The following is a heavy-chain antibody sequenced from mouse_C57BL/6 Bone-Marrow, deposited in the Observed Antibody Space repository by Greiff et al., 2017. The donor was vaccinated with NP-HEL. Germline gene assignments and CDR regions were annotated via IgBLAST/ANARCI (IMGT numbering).Heavy chain of an antibody. V-gene: IGHV5-6*01. D-gene: IGHD1-3*01. CDR2: ISSGGSYT. CDR3: ARQDYKVYFDY. Sequence: EVQLQESGGDLVKPGGSLKLSCAASGFTFSSYGMSWVRQTPDKRLEWVATISSGGSYTYYPDSVKGRFTISRDNAKNTLYLQMSSLKYEDTAMYYCARQDYKVYFDYWGQGTTLTVSS. CDR1: GFTFSSYG. J-gene: IGHJ2*01.